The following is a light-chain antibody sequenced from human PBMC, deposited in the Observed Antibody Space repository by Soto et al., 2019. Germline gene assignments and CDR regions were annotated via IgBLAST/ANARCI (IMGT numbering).Light chain of an antibody. CDR1: QGISSY. CDR3: QHQGT. J-gene: IGKJ3*01. CDR2: AAS. Sequence: AIRMTQSPSSFSASTGDRVTITCRASQGISSYLAWYQQKPGKAPKLLIYAASTLQSGVPSRFSGSGSGTDFTLTISCLQSDDFATYYCQHQGTFGPGTKVDIK. V-gene: IGKV1-8*01.